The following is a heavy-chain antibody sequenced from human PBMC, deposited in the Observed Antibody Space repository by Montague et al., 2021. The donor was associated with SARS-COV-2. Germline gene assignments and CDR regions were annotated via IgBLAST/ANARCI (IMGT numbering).Heavy chain of an antibody. Sequence: PALVKPTQTLTLTCTFSGFSLSTSGVGVGWIRQPPGKALEWLALIYWDDDKRYSPSLKSRLTITKDTSNNQVVLTMTNMDPLDTATYYCAHSYYSGDWNPSEFDPWGQGTLVTVSS. CDR1: GFSLSTSGVG. CDR2: IYWDDDK. V-gene: IGHV2-5*02. D-gene: IGHD2-21*02. CDR3: AHSYYSGDWNPSEFDP. J-gene: IGHJ5*02.